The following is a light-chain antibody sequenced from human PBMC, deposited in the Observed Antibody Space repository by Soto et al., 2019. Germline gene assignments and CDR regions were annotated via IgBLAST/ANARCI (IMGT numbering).Light chain of an antibody. CDR1: QSVSSN. Sequence: EIVMTQSPATLSVSPGERATFSCRASQSVSSNLAWYQQKPGQAPRLLIYGASIRATGIPARFSVSGSGTEFTLTISSLQSEDFAVYYCQHYNNWPPWTFGQGTKVDIK. J-gene: IGKJ1*01. CDR3: QHYNNWPPWT. CDR2: GAS. V-gene: IGKV3-15*01.